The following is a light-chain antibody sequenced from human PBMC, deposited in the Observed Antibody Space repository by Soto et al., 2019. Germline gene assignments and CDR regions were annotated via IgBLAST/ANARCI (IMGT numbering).Light chain of an antibody. CDR1: SSDVGGYNY. CDR2: EVS. CDR3: SSYTSSSTWV. J-gene: IGLJ3*02. V-gene: IGLV2-14*01. Sequence: QSVLTQPASVSGSPGQPITIPCTGTSSDVGGYNYVSWYQQHPGKAPKLMIYEVSNRPSGVSNRFSGAKSGNTASLTISGLQAEDGADYYCSSYTSSSTWVFGGGTKLTVL.